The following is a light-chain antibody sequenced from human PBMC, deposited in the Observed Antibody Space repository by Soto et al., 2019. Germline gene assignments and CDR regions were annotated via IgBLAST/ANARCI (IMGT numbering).Light chain of an antibody. V-gene: IGKV1-9*01. J-gene: IGKJ5*01. Sequence: DIQLTQSPSFLSASVGDRVTITCRASQGISSYLAWYQQKPGKAPKLLIYAASTLQSGVPSRFSGSGSGTEFTLTISSLQPEDFATYYCQQRGNWPPITFGQGTRLEIK. CDR3: QQRGNWPPIT. CDR1: QGISSY. CDR2: AAS.